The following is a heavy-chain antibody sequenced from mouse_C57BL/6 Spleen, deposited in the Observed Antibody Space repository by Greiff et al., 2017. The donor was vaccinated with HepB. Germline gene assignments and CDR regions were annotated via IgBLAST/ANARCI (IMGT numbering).Heavy chain of an antibody. J-gene: IGHJ2*01. Sequence: VQLQQSGAELVKPGASVKLSCKASGYTFTSYWMHWVKQRPGRGLEWIGRIDPNSGGTKYNEKFKSKATLTVDKPSSTAYMQLSSLTSEDSAVYYCARDYYGSSHGGCFDYWGQGTTLTVSS. CDR1: GYTFTSYW. V-gene: IGHV1-72*01. CDR2: IDPNSGGT. D-gene: IGHD1-1*01. CDR3: ARDYYGSSHGGCFDY.